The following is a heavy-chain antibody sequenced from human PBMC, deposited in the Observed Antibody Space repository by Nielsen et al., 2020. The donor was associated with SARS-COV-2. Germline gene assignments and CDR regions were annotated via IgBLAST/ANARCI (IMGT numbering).Heavy chain of an antibody. Sequence: SVKVSCKASGYTFPTYHISWVRQAPGQGLEWMGGIIPIFGTANYAQKFQGRVTITADESTSTAYMELSSLRSEDTAVYYCARDDIVATMGYWGQGTLVTVSS. D-gene: IGHD5-12*01. J-gene: IGHJ4*02. V-gene: IGHV1-69*13. CDR2: IIPIFGTA. CDR3: ARDDIVATMGY. CDR1: GYTFPTYH.